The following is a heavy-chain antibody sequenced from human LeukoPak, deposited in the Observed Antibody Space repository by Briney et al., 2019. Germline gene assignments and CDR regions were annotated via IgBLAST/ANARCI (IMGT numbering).Heavy chain of an antibody. CDR3: ARDLGSWNSYYYYGMDV. J-gene: IGHJ6*02. D-gene: IGHD1/OR15-1a*01. CDR1: GGSISSYY. Sequence: SETPSLTCTVSGGSISSYYWSWIRQPPGKGLEWIGYTYYSGSTNYNPSLKSRVTISVDTSKNQFSLKLSSVTAADTAVYYCARDLGSWNSYYYYGMDVWGQGTTVTVSS. CDR2: TYYSGST. V-gene: IGHV4-59*01.